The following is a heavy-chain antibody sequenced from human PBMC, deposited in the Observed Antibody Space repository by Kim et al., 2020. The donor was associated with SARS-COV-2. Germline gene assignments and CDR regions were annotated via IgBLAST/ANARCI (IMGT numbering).Heavy chain of an antibody. CDR3: ARHSGSSSWTNFDY. D-gene: IGHD6-13*01. Sequence: NPARESRVTISVDTSKNAFCLKLSSVTAADTAVYYCARHSGSSSWTNFDYWGQGTLVTVSS. V-gene: IGHV4-59*08. J-gene: IGHJ4*02.